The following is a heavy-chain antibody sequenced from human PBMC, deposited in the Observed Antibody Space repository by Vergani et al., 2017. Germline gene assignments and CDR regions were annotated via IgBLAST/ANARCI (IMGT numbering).Heavy chain of an antibody. CDR1: GASIRSSNYY. CDR2: IYYSGTT. V-gene: IGHV4-39*01. J-gene: IGHJ5*02. D-gene: IGHD6-19*01. Sequence: QLQLQESGPGLVKPSATLSLTCSVSGASIRSSNYYWGWIRQPPGKGLEWIASIYYSGTTYYNPSLKSRVTISVDTSKNQFSLKLSSVTAADTAVYFCARHSTVEWLVKLGWIDPGGRGILVTVSS. CDR3: ARHSTVEWLVKLGWIDP.